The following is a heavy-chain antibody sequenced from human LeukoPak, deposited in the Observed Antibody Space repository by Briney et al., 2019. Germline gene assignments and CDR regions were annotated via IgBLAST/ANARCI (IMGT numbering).Heavy chain of an antibody. CDR2: ISGSGGST. CDR3: AKVVAVAGTLGLDP. Sequence: GGSLRLSCAASGFTFSSYAMSWVRQAPGKGPEWVSAISGSGGSTYYADSVKGRFTISRDNSKNTLYLQMNSLRAEDTAVYYCAKVVAVAGTLGLDPWGQGTLVTVSS. J-gene: IGHJ5*02. CDR1: GFTFSSYA. V-gene: IGHV3-23*01. D-gene: IGHD6-19*01.